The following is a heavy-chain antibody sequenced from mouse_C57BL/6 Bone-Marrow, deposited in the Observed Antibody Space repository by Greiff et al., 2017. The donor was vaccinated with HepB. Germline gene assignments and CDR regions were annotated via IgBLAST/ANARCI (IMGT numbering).Heavy chain of an antibody. CDR3: ARDHNWDEAY. D-gene: IGHD4-1*02. CDR2: ISAGGSYT. CDR1: GFTFSSYA. J-gene: IGHJ3*01. Sequence: EVQRVESGGGLVKPGGSLKLSCAASGFTFSSYAMSWVRQTPDKRLEWVATISAGGSYTYYPDNVKGRFTISRDNAKNNVYLQMSKLKSEDTAMYYCARDHNWDEAYWGQGTLVTVSA. V-gene: IGHV5-4*01.